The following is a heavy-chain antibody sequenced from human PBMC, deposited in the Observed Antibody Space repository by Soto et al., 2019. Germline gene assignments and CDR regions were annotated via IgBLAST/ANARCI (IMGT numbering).Heavy chain of an antibody. J-gene: IGHJ6*02. CDR3: ARASEDIVATIGSNYYYYGMDV. Sequence: SETLSLTCVVSGGSITSYHWSWIRQFPGKGLEWIAYTAYTGNTNYNPSLKSRVTISMDTSKNQLSLKLTSMTAADTAVYYCARASEDIVATIGSNYYYYGMDVWGQGTTVTVSS. CDR1: GGSITSYH. CDR2: TAYTGNT. D-gene: IGHD5-12*01. V-gene: IGHV4-59*01.